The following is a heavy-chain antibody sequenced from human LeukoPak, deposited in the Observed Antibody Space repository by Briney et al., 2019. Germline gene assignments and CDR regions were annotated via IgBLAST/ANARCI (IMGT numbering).Heavy chain of an antibody. V-gene: IGHV5-10-1*01. J-gene: IGHJ6*02. D-gene: IGHD3-10*01. CDR2: IDPSDSYT. Sequence: GASLKISCKGSGYSFTSYWISWVRQMPGKGLEWMGRIDPSDSYTNYSPSFQGHVTISADKSISTAYLQWSSLKASDTAMYYCARYGHSYYYYGMDVWGQGTTVTVSS. CDR3: ARYGHSYYYYGMDV. CDR1: GYSFTSYW.